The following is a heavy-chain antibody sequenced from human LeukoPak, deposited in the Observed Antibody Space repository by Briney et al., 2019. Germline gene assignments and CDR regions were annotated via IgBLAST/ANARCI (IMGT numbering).Heavy chain of an antibody. CDR2: SSPTGDIT. J-gene: IGHJ4*02. D-gene: IGHD2-21*01. CDR3: ARVPDFIARPCDS. V-gene: IGHV4-34*01. CDR1: GGSFSGNY. Sequence: SETLSLTCAVYGGSFSGNYWTLIRQTPGRGLEWIGESSPTGDITGYNPSLKGRATISVDSSKKQFSLKLTAVTAADTGVYYCARVPDFIARPCDSWGPGALVTVSS.